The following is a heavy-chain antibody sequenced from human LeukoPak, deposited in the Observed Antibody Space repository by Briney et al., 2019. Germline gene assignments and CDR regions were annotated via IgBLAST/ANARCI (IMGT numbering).Heavy chain of an antibody. J-gene: IGHJ4*02. CDR2: INHSGST. Sequence: SETLSLTSAVYGGSFSGYYWSWIRQPPGKGLEWIGEINHSGSTNYNPSLKSRVTISVDTSKNQFSLKLSSVTAADTAVYYCARHYCSGGSCYLHFDYWGQGTLVTVSS. V-gene: IGHV4-34*01. CDR3: ARHYCSGGSCYLHFDY. D-gene: IGHD2-15*01. CDR1: GGSFSGYY.